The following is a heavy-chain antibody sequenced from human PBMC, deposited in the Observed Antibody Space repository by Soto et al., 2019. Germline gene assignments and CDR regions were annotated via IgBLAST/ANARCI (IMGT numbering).Heavy chain of an antibody. CDR2: IIPMLGVR. CDR3: TIGSWSGEVFDI. D-gene: IGHD2-21*01. CDR1: GGTFSTYS. V-gene: IGHV1-69*02. Sequence: QVQLVQSGAEVKKPGSSVKVSCKDSGGTFSTYSMFWVRQAPGQGLEWMGRIIPMLGVRNYAQRFQDRVTIIAEKSTATVHMELSSLRSEDTALYYCTIGSWSGEVFDIWGQGKRVNVSS. J-gene: IGHJ3*02.